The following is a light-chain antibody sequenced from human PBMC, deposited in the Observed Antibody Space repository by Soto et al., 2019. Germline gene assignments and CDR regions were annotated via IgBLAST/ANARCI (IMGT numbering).Light chain of an antibody. V-gene: IGLV2-14*01. Sequence: QSALTQPASVSGSPGQSITISCTGTSSDVGGYKYVSWYQQHPDKAPKLFIFEVSNRPSGISSRFSGSKSGNTASLTISGLQAEDEAAYYCASYTSSSTSVIFGRGTKLTVL. CDR1: SSDVGGYKY. CDR3: ASYTSSSTSVI. CDR2: EVS. J-gene: IGLJ2*01.